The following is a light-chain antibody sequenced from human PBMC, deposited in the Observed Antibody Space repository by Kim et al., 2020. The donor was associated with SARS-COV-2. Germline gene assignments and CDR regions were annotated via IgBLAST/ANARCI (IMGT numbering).Light chain of an antibody. Sequence: SASVGDRVTITCRASQSIRSYLNWYQQKPGKATKLLIYAASSLQSGVPSRFSGSGSGTDFTLTISSLQPEDFATYYCQQSYSTPYTFGQGTKLEI. CDR1: QSIRSY. CDR2: AAS. J-gene: IGKJ2*01. CDR3: QQSYSTPYT. V-gene: IGKV1-39*01.